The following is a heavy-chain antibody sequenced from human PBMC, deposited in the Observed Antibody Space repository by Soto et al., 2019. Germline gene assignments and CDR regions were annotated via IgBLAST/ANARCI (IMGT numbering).Heavy chain of an antibody. CDR1: GFTFSSYG. J-gene: IGHJ4*02. D-gene: IGHD6-13*01. V-gene: IGHV3-30*18. Sequence: QVQLVESGGGVVQPGRSLRLSCAASGFTFSSYGMHWVRQAPGKGLEWVAVISYDGSNKYYADSVKGRFTISRDNSKNTLYLQMNSLRAEDTAVYYCAKDGSSSWLSYSDYWGQGTLVTVSS. CDR2: ISYDGSNK. CDR3: AKDGSSSWLSYSDY.